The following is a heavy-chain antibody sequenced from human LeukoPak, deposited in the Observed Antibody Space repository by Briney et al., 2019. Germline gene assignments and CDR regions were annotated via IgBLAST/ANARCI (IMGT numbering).Heavy chain of an antibody. CDR1: GFTFSNYA. CDR3: GKGGEVDIKIFV. Sequence: GGSLRLSRAASGFTFSNYAMSWVRQAPGKGLEWVSSISGSGSSTYYADSVKGRFTISRDNSKDTLYLQMNSLRANDTAVYYCGKGGEVDIKIFVWGQGTLVTVSS. CDR2: ISGSGSST. V-gene: IGHV3-23*01. J-gene: IGHJ4*02. D-gene: IGHD3-3*01.